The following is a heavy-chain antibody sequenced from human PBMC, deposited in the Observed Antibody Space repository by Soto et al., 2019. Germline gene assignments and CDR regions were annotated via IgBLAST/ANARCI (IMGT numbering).Heavy chain of an antibody. D-gene: IGHD1-7*01. CDR1: GYTFTSYA. CDR3: ARDGGGITGTTLYGMDV. CDR2: INAGNGNT. J-gene: IGHJ6*02. V-gene: IGHV1-3*01. Sequence: ASVKVSCKASGYTFTSYAMHWVRQAPGQRLEWMGWINAGNGNTKYSQKFQGRVTITRDTSASTAYMELSSLRSEDTAVYYCARDGGGITGTTLYGMDVWGQGTTVTVSS.